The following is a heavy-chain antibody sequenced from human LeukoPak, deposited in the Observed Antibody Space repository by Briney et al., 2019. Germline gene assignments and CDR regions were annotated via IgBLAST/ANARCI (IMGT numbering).Heavy chain of an antibody. V-gene: IGHV3-74*01. CDR2: INTDGSST. Sequence: PGGSLRLSCAASGFTFSSYWMHWVRQAPGKGLVWVSRINTDGSSTSYADSVKGRFTISRDNAKNSLYLQMNSLRAEDTAVYYCTKVNHDLNGMDVWGQGTTVTVSS. J-gene: IGHJ6*02. D-gene: IGHD3-3*01. CDR3: TKVNHDLNGMDV. CDR1: GFTFSSYW.